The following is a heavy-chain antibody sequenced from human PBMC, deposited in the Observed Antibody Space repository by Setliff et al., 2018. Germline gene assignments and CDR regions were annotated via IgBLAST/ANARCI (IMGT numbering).Heavy chain of an antibody. CDR1: GYTFTSYG. CDR2: MNPNSGRT. Sequence: VASVKVSCKASGYTFTSYGFSWVRQAPGQGLEWMGWMNPNSGRTGYPQKFQGRVTMTRNTSISTAYMELSSLRSEDTAVYFCARGALVLQFLEWLPRFYYMDVWGKGTTVTVSS. CDR3: ARGALVLQFLEWLPRFYYMDV. J-gene: IGHJ6*03. V-gene: IGHV1-8*02. D-gene: IGHD3-3*01.